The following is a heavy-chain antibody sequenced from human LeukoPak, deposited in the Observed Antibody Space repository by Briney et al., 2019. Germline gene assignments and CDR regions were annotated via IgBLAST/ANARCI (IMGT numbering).Heavy chain of an antibody. CDR3: AREYYYDSSGYYYSAFDI. Sequence: GGSLRLSCAASGFTVSSNYMSWVRQAPGKGLEWVSVIYSGGSTYYADSVKGRFTISRDNSKNTLYLQMNSLRAEDTAVYYCAREYYYDSSGYYYSAFDIWGQGTMVTVSS. J-gene: IGHJ3*02. CDR2: IYSGGST. V-gene: IGHV3-66*01. D-gene: IGHD3-22*01. CDR1: GFTVSSNY.